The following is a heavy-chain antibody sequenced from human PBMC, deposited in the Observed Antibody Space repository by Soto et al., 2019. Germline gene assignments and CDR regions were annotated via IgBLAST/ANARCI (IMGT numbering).Heavy chain of an antibody. D-gene: IGHD6-25*01. Sequence: SLKISCAASGFTFDDFAMHWVRQAPGKGLEWVSGVDWNSGSTAYADSVKGRFTISRDNARNSLYLQMNSLRAEDTALYYCVKGRGSYEVKFGMDVWGQGTTVIVCS. CDR3: VKGRGSYEVKFGMDV. J-gene: IGHJ6*02. CDR1: GFTFDDFA. CDR2: VDWNSGST. V-gene: IGHV3-9*01.